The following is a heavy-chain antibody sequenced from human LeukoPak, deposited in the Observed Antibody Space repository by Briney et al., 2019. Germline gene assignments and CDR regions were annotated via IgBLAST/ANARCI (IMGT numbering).Heavy chain of an antibody. J-gene: IGHJ6*03. CDR2: IYHSGST. CDR3: ARVGSYYYDYYMDV. CDR1: GYSISSGYY. V-gene: IGHV4-38-2*01. D-gene: IGHD2-21*01. Sequence: ASETLSLTCVVSGYSISSGYYWGWIRQPPGKGLDWIGSIYHSGSTYYNPSLKSRVTISVDTSKNQLSLKLSSVTAADTAVYYCARVGSYYYDYYMDVWGKGTTVTVSS.